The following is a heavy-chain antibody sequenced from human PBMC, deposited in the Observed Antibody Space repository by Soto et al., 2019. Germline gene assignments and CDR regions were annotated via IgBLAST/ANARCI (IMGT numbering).Heavy chain of an antibody. CDR1: GYTFSIYG. V-gene: IGHV1-18*04. CDR2: ISAGKGDT. J-gene: IGHJ4*02. D-gene: IGHD1-26*01. Sequence: VQLVQSGAEVRKPGASVKVSCKASGYTFSIYGISWVRQAPGTGLEWMGWISAGKGDTNYAQKFQGRVSMTTDTPTSTVYMELRRMPSDDTAVYYCARDGFTVISSGSVDYQGPGTLVTVSS. CDR3: ARDGFTVISSGSVDY.